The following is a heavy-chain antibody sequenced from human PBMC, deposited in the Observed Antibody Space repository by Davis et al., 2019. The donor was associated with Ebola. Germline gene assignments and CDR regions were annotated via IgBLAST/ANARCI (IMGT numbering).Heavy chain of an antibody. CDR3: ARAGELDY. CDR1: GYTFTNSD. Sequence: AASVKVSCKASGYTFTNSDMNWVRQAPGQGLEWMGWISTTTGTPTYAQGFTGRFVFSLDTSVSTAYLQISGLKAEDTAMYYCARAGELDYWGQGTLVTVSS. V-gene: IGHV7-4-1*02. D-gene: IGHD1-14*01. J-gene: IGHJ4*02. CDR2: ISTTTGTP.